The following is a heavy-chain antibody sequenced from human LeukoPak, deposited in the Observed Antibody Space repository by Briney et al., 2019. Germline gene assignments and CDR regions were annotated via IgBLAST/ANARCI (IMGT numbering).Heavy chain of an antibody. J-gene: IGHJ4*02. Sequence: SETLSLTCSVSGASVSSDYWSWIRQSPGGGLEWIGYTLYRGDINYNPSLKSRLTMSVDASSNQVSLKLSSVTAADAAVYYCGSNLGSGSDQWGQGTLVTVSS. V-gene: IGHV4-59*02. CDR3: GSNLGSGSDQ. D-gene: IGHD3-10*01. CDR1: GASVSSDY. CDR2: TLYRGDI.